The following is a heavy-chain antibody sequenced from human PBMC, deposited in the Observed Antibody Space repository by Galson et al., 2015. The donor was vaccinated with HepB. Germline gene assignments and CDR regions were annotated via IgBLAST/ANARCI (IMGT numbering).Heavy chain of an antibody. V-gene: IGHV3-23*01. CDR2: ISGNGGRA. CDR3: VKQGGDFGEGFTIGGDS. J-gene: IGHJ4*02. CDR1: GFSFSSYA. Sequence: SLRLSCAASGFSFSSYAMSWVRLAPGQGLEWVSGISGNGGRAIYADSVKGRFTISRDNSKNTLFLHMNNRRPEDTAVYHCVKQGGDFGEGFTIGGDSWGQGTLVTVSS. D-gene: IGHD3-10*01.